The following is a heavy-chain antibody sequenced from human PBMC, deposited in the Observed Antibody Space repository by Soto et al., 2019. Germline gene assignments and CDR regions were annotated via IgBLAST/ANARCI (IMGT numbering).Heavy chain of an antibody. D-gene: IGHD3-16*01. V-gene: IGHV3-21*01. Sequence: GGSLRLSCAASGFTFSSYSMNWVRQAPGKGLEWVSSISSSSSYIYYADSVKGRFTISRDNAKNSLYLQMNSLRAEDTAVYYCARDLLGDWYAFDILGQGTMVTVSS. CDR3: ARDLLGDWYAFDI. J-gene: IGHJ3*02. CDR1: GFTFSSYS. CDR2: ISSSSSYI.